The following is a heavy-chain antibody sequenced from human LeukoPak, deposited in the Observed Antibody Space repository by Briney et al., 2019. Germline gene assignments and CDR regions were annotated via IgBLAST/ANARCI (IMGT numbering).Heavy chain of an antibody. CDR3: ARRHYYDSSGYYLLDY. D-gene: IGHD3-22*01. CDR1: GGSISSYY. CDR2: IYYSGST. Sequence: SETLSLTCTVSGGSISSYYWSWIRQPPGKGLEWIGYIYYSGSTNYNPSLKSRVTISVDTSKNQFSLKLSSVTAADTAVYYCARRHYYDSSGYYLLDYWGQGTLVTVSS. V-gene: IGHV4-59*08. J-gene: IGHJ4*02.